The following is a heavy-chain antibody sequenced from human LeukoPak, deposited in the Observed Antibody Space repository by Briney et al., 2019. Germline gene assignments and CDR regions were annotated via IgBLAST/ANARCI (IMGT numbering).Heavy chain of an antibody. V-gene: IGHV3-74*03. CDR3: ARQGRVSGYDFDY. CDR1: GFTFSRYW. J-gene: IGHJ4*02. CDR2: INSDGSSI. Sequence: VGSLRLSCAASGFTFSRYWMHWVRQAPGKGLVWGSRINSDGSSITYADSVKGRFTISRDNAKNTLYLQMNSLRVEDTAVYYCARQGRVSGYDFDYWGQGTLVTVSS. D-gene: IGHD5-12*01.